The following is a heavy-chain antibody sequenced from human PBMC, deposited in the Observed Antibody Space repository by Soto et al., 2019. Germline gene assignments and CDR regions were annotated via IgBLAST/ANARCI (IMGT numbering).Heavy chain of an antibody. Sequence: PSETLSLTCTVSGGSISSGGYYWSWIRQHPGKGLEWIGYIYYSGSTYYNPSLKSRVTISVDTSKNQFSLKLSSVTAADTAVYYCARDQDSNSFDYWGQGTLVTVSS. CDR3: ARDQDSNSFDY. V-gene: IGHV4-31*03. J-gene: IGHJ4*02. D-gene: IGHD6-13*01. CDR1: GGSISSGGYY. CDR2: IYYSGST.